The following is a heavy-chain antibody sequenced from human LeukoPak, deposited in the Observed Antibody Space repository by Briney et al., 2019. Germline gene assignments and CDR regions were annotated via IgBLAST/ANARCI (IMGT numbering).Heavy chain of an antibody. CDR2: ISPSGDTT. CDR1: GYTFTSYS. Sequence: ASVTVSFMASGYTFTSYSMHWVRRAPGQGREWMGTISPSGDTTNYAQSFRGKVTMTRDTSTSTLYMELTSLTSDDTAVYYCARGKPIRARGDFDIWGQGTMVTVSS. V-gene: IGHV1-46*01. J-gene: IGHJ3*02. CDR3: ARGKPIRARGDFDI. D-gene: IGHD4/OR15-4a*01.